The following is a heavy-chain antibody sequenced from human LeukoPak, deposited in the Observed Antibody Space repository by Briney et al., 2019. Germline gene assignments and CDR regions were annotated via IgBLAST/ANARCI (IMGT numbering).Heavy chain of an antibody. CDR2: INSDGSST. J-gene: IGHJ3*02. CDR1: GFTFSSYW. CDR3: AVASWIQLDAFDI. Sequence: GGSLRLSCAASGFTFSSYWMHWVRQAPGKGLVWVSRINSDGSSTSYADSVKGRFTISRDNAKNTLYLQMNSLRAEDTAVYYCAVASWIQLDAFDIWGQGTMVTVSS. V-gene: IGHV3-74*01. D-gene: IGHD5-18*01.